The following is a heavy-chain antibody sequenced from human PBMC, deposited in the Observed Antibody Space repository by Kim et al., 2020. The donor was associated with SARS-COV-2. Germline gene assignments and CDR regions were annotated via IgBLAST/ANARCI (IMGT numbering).Heavy chain of an antibody. Sequence: GGSLRLSCAASGFTFSSYSMNWVRQAPGKGLEWVSSISSSSSYIYYADSVKGRFIISRDNAKNSLYLQMNSLRAEDTAVYYCARDRGVATILYFDLWGRGTLVTVSS. J-gene: IGHJ2*01. CDR3: ARDRGVATILYFDL. CDR1: GFTFSSYS. D-gene: IGHD5-12*01. V-gene: IGHV3-21*04. CDR2: ISSSSSYI.